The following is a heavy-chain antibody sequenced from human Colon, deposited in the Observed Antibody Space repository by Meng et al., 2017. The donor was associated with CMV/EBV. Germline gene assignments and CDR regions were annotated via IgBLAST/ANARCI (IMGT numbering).Heavy chain of an antibody. D-gene: IGHD3-3*01. CDR1: EVTFKTYN. CDR3: TKCQGFSECSNWLDP. V-gene: IGHV3-21*04. CDR2: ISPTSTDI. J-gene: IGHJ5*02. Sequence: GESLKISCVGSEVTFKTYNIHWVRQAPGKGLEWVSSISPTSTDIYHADSVKGRFTVSRDNSKNTMYLQMNSLRVEDTAVYYCTKCQGFSECSNWLDPWGQGTLVTVSS.